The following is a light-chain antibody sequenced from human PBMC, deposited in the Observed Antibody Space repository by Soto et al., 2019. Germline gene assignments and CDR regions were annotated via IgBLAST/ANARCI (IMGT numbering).Light chain of an antibody. J-gene: IGLJ1*01. CDR3: SSYANGSTFV. CDR2: EVR. Sequence: QSVLTQPASVSGSPGQSITLSCTGTTSDVGGYNSVSWYQHHPGKAPKLIISEVRNRPSGVSHRFSGSKSGSTASLTISGLQAEDEADYYCSSYANGSTFVFGTGTKVTAL. V-gene: IGLV2-14*01. CDR1: TSDVGGYNS.